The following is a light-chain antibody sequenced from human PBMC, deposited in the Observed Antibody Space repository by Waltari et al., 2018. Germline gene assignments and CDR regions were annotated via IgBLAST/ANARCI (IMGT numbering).Light chain of an antibody. CDR3: QQYYSTIT. J-gene: IGKJ5*01. Sequence: DIVMTQSPDSLAVSLGERATINCKSSQSVLYNSNNKNYLAWYQQKPGQPPQLLIYWASTRESGVPDRFSGSGSGTDFTLTISSLRAEDVAVYYCQQYYSTITFGQGTRLEIK. V-gene: IGKV4-1*01. CDR1: QSVLYNSNNKNY. CDR2: WAS.